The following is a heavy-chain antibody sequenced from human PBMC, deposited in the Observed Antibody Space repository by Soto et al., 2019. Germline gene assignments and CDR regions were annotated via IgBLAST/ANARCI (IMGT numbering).Heavy chain of an antibody. Sequence: GASVKVSCKASGYTFTSHGISWVRQAPGQGLEWMGGFIPIFGTANYAQKFQGRVTITADESTSTAYMELSSLRSEDTAVYYCAREANYGDSGLDPWGQGTLVTVSS. CDR2: FIPIFGTA. CDR3: AREANYGDSGLDP. V-gene: IGHV1-69*13. D-gene: IGHD4-17*01. CDR1: GYTFTSHG. J-gene: IGHJ5*02.